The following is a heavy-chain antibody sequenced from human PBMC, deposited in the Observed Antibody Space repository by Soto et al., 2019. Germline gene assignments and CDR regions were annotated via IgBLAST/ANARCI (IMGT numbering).Heavy chain of an antibody. V-gene: IGHV3-74*01. CDR3: ARDEGGPDV. J-gene: IGHJ6*02. Sequence: EVQLVESGGGLVQPGGSLRLSCRASGFIFSNSWMHWVRHAPGKGLVWVSRINHEGTNTAYADYVKGRFTISRDNAKDTLYMQMNSLRVEDTAVYYCARDEGGPDVWGQGTMVTVSS. CDR2: INHEGTNT. CDR1: GFIFSNSW.